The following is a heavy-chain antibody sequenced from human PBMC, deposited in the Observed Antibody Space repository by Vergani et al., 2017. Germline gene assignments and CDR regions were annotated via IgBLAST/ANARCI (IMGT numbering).Heavy chain of an antibody. Sequence: QVQLVQSGAEVKKPGASVKVSCKASGYTFTSYDINWVRQATGQGLGWMGWMNPNSGNTGYAQKFQGRVTMTRNTSISTAYMELSSLRSEDTAVYYCARGPPLFSSGWHPSQGPVDYWGQGTLVTVSS. J-gene: IGHJ4*02. D-gene: IGHD6-19*01. CDR3: ARGPPLFSSGWHPSQGPVDY. CDR2: MNPNSGNT. V-gene: IGHV1-8*01. CDR1: GYTFTSYD.